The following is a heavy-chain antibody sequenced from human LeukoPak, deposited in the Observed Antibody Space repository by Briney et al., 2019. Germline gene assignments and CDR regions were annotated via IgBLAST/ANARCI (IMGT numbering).Heavy chain of an antibody. V-gene: IGHV3-30*02. CDR3: AKGTDYYGSGSYYYFDY. CDR2: MRYDGSNK. J-gene: IGHJ4*02. D-gene: IGHD3-10*01. CDR1: GFTFSSYA. Sequence: GGSLRLSCAASGFTFSSYAMHWVRQAPGKGLEWVAFMRYDGSNKYYADSVKGRFTISRDNSKNTLYLQMNSLRAEDTAVYYCAKGTDYYGSGSYYYFDYWGQGTLVTVSS.